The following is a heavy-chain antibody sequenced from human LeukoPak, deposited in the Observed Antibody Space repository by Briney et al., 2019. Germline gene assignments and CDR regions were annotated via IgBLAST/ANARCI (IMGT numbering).Heavy chain of an antibody. CDR2: IYNSGRT. V-gene: IGHV4-59*06. D-gene: IGHD3-10*01. CDR3: ARDGVQAYWYFDL. J-gene: IGHJ2*01. CDR1: GGSISSYY. Sequence: KPSETLSLTCTVSGGSISSYYWSWIRQPPGKGLEWIGSIYNSGRTYYNPSLKRRVTISADTSKNQLSLKLNSVTAADTAVYYCARDGVQAYWYFDLWGRGTLVTVSS.